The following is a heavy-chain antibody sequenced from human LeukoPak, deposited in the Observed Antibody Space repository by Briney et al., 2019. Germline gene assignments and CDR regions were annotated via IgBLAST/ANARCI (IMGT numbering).Heavy chain of an antibody. D-gene: IGHD2-8*01. Sequence: PSETLSLTCTVSGGSISGYYWSWIRQPPGKGLEWIGYIYYSGSTNYNPSLKSRVTISVDTSKNQFSLKLSSVTAADTAVYYCASEGHCTNGVCYRDWFDPWGQGTLVTVSS. J-gene: IGHJ5*02. CDR3: ASEGHCTNGVCYRDWFDP. CDR2: IYYSGST. V-gene: IGHV4-59*08. CDR1: GGSISGYY.